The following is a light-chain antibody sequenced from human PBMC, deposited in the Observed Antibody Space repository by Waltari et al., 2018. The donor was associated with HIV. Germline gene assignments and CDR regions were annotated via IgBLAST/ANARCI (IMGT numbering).Light chain of an antibody. CDR2: GDD. Sequence: QSVLPQPPSASGTPGQRVTISCSGSSSTLGRNSVNWYQQPPGTAPKLLIYGDDQRPSGVPDRFSGSKSGTSASLAISGPQSEDEAVYFCAAWDDSLNGYVFGAGTKVTVL. V-gene: IGLV1-44*01. CDR3: AAWDDSLNGYV. J-gene: IGLJ1*01. CDR1: SSTLGRNS.